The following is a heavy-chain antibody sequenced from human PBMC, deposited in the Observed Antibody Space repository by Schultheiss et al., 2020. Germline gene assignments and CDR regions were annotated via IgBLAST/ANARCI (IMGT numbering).Heavy chain of an antibody. V-gene: IGHV5-10-1*01. D-gene: IGHD2-15*01. CDR3: AGLYCSGATCSFDY. CDR2: IDPSDSYA. Sequence: GESLKIACKVSGFSFTSYSIAWVRQMPGKGLEWMGRIDPSDSYASYSPSFEGHVTISADKSIRTAYLQWSSLKASDTAMYYCAGLYCSGATCSFDYWGQGTLVTVSS. CDR1: GFSFTSYS. J-gene: IGHJ4*02.